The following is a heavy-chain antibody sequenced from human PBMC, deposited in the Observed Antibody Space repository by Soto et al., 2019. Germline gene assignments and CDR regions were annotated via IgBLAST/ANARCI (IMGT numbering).Heavy chain of an antibody. CDR2: ISPYNVNT. D-gene: IGHD6-13*01. V-gene: IGHV1-18*01. CDR3: ARDEAAHTFDP. Sequence: QVQLVQSGAEVKKPGASVKVSCKASGYTFTSYGISWVRQAPGQGLEWMGWISPYNVNTNYAQKLQGRVTMTTDTSTSTDYMELRSLRSDDTAVYYCARDEAAHTFDPWGQGILVTVSS. CDR1: GYTFTSYG. J-gene: IGHJ5*02.